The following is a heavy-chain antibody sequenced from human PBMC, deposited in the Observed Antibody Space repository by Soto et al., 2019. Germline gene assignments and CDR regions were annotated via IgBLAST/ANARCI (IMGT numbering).Heavy chain of an antibody. V-gene: IGHV3-49*04. Sequence: PGGSLRLSCTASGFTFGDYAMSWVRQAPGKGLECVGFIRSEAYGWTTEYAASAKGRFTISRDDSKSIAYLQMNSQRTEDTAVYYCTRAGGSGWGYYFDYWGQGTQVTVSS. D-gene: IGHD6-19*01. CDR3: TRAGGSGWGYYFDY. J-gene: IGHJ4*02. CDR1: GFTFGDYA. CDR2: IRSEAYGWTT.